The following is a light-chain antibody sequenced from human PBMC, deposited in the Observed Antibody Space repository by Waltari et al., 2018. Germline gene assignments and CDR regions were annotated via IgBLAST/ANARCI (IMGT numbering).Light chain of an antibody. Sequence: EILMTQSPATLAVSTGERATLTCRASQSLSSNLAGYQQKPGQAPRRLIYGASTRATGIPARFSGSGSGTEFTLTISSLQSEDFAVYYCQQYNNWPGFTFGPGTKVDIK. V-gene: IGKV3-15*01. J-gene: IGKJ3*01. CDR2: GAS. CDR3: QQYNNWPGFT. CDR1: QSLSSN.